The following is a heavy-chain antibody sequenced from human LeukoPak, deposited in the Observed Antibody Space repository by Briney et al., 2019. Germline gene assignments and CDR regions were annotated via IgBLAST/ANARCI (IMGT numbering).Heavy chain of an antibody. CDR1: QFIFNNYA. V-gene: IGHV3-30-3*01. J-gene: IGHJ3*01. CDR2: ISYDGVDK. D-gene: IGHD5-18*01. CDR3: AKDVDTVMDWANDAFDV. Sequence: GKSLRLSCAASQFIFNNYAMSWVRQAPGKGLEWVASISYDGVDKYYADSLKDRFTMSRDNSKNSIYLQMNSLRVEDTAMYYCAKDVDTVMDWANDAFDVWGQGTMVTVSS.